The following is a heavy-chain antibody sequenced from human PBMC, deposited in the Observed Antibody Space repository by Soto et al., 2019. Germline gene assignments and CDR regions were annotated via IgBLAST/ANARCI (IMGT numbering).Heavy chain of an antibody. CDR1: GFTFSSYA. V-gene: IGHV3-23*01. CDR3: AKGVRSYYYYGMDV. J-gene: IGHJ6*02. Sequence: HGGSLRLAYAAAGFTFSSYAMTWVRKAPGKGLEWVSGISGSGGSTYYADSVKGRFTISRDNSKNTMYLQMNSLRAEDTAVYYCAKGVRSYYYYGMDVWGQGITVTVSS. D-gene: IGHD3-22*01. CDR2: ISGSGGST.